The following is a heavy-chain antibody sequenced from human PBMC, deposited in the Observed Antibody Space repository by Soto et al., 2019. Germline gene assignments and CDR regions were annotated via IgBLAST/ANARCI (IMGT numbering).Heavy chain of an antibody. D-gene: IGHD6-19*01. CDR2: ISESGGST. CDR1: GFIFSDYA. V-gene: IGHV3-23*01. J-gene: IGHJ4*02. Sequence: GGSLRLSCAASGFIFSDYAMSWVRQAPGKGLEWVSVISESGGSTHYADSVRGRFTVSRDNSKNSRSLRMNSLRDEDTAVYFCAKRNPYSRGWYSPIFDYWGQGALVTASS. CDR3: AKRNPYSRGWYSPIFDY.